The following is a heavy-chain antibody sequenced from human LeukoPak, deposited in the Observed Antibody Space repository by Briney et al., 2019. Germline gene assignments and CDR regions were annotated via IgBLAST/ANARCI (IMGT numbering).Heavy chain of an antibody. CDR3: AKGRWLQLSGGYFDY. D-gene: IGHD5-24*01. CDR1: GFTFSSYA. V-gene: IGHV3-23*01. J-gene: IGHJ4*02. CDR2: ISGSADST. Sequence: GGSLRLSCAASGFTFSSYAMSWVRQTPGKGLEWVSAISGSADSTYYADSVKGRFTISRDNSKNTLHLQMNSLRAEDTAVYYCAKGRWLQLSGGYFDYWGQGTLVTVSS.